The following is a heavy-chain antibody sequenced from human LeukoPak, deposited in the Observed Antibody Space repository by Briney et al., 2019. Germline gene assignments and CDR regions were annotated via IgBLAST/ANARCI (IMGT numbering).Heavy chain of an antibody. V-gene: IGHV5-51*01. CDR2: IYPADSDT. Sequence: GESLKISCKGSGYSFTTYWIAWVRQMPGKGLECMGIIYPADSDTRYSPSFQGQVTISADKSITTAYLQWGSLKASDTAIYYCARRDWNGQYYFDFWGQGTLVTVSS. D-gene: IGHD1-1*01. CDR3: ARRDWNGQYYFDF. J-gene: IGHJ4*02. CDR1: GYSFTTYW.